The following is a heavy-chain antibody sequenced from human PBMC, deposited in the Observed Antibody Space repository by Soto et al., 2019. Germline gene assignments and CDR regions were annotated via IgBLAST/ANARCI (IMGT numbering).Heavy chain of an antibody. D-gene: IGHD3-22*01. J-gene: IGHJ4*02. Sequence: GSLRLSCAASGFTFSSYAMHWVRQAPGKGLEWVAVISYDGSNKYYADSVKGRFTISRDNSKNTLYLQMNSLRAEDTAVYYCAITYDSSGYHFDFWCQGTLVTVSS. V-gene: IGHV3-30-3*01. CDR1: GFTFSSYA. CDR2: ISYDGSNK. CDR3: AITYDSSGYHFDF.